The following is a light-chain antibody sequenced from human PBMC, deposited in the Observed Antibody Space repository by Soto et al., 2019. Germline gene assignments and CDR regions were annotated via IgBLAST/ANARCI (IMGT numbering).Light chain of an antibody. V-gene: IGLV2-14*01. J-gene: IGLJ1*01. CDR2: EVH. Sequence: QSVLTQPASVSGSPGQSVTISCTGTSSDIGGYNFVSWYQQHPGTAPRLIIYEVHKRPSGVSNRFSGSKYGNTASLTISGLQAADEADYYCVSFTNTDTLVFGTGTKLTVL. CDR1: SSDIGGYNF. CDR3: VSFTNTDTLV.